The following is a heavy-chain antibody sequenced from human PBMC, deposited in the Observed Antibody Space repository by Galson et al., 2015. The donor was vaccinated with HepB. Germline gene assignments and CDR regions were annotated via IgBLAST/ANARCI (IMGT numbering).Heavy chain of an antibody. D-gene: IGHD1-26*01. V-gene: IGHV3-23*01. CDR2: LSESGGNT. CDR1: GFTFSSYA. CDR3: AKVSGLGWESFDY. Sequence: SLRLSCAASGFTFSSYAMSWVRQAPGKGLEWVSALSESGGNTYYADSVKGRFTISRDNSKNTLYLQVNSLRAEETALYYCAKVSGLGWESFDYWGQGILVSVSS. J-gene: IGHJ4*02.